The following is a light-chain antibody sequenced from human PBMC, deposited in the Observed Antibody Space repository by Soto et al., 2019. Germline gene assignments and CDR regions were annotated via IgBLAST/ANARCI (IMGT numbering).Light chain of an antibody. J-gene: IGLJ2*01. CDR3: VTWYDSRSSVL. Sequence: QSVLTQPPSVSGTPGQRVSISCSGSSSNVGTNYVYWYQQLPGTAPTLLIYRNNQRPSGVPDRFSASKSGTSASLAISGLRSEDEADDYCVTWYDSRSSVLFGGGTKLTVL. CDR1: SSNVGTNY. CDR2: RNN. V-gene: IGLV1-47*01.